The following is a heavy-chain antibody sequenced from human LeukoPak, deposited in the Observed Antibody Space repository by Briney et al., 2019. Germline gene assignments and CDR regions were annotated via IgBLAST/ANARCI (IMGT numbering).Heavy chain of an antibody. CDR2: ITPNADRT. V-gene: IGHV3-23*01. J-gene: IGHJ1*01. D-gene: IGHD3-22*01. CDR3: AIMHGYYDGSGYWVQ. CDR1: GFTFGSYG. Sequence: PGGSLRLSCAASGFTFGSYGMSWVRQAPGKGLEWVSFITPNADRTPYADSVEGRFTISRDNPRNTLYMQMNSLRDEDTAVYYCAIMHGYYDGSGYWVQWGQGTLVTLSS.